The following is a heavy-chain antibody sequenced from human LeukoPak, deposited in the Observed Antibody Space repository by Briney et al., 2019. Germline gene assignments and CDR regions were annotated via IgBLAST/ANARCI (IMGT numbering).Heavy chain of an antibody. Sequence: GASVRVSCKASGYTFTGYYMHWVRQAPGRGLEWMGWINPNSGGTSYAQKFQGRVTMTRDTSTSTVYMELSSLRSEDTAVYYCARHGIGRHYDSSGSSYFDSWGDGNLVTVSS. CDR1: GYTFTGYY. D-gene: IGHD3-22*01. CDR2: INPNSGGT. J-gene: IGHJ4*01. CDR3: ARHGIGRHYDSSGSSYFDS. V-gene: IGHV1-46*01.